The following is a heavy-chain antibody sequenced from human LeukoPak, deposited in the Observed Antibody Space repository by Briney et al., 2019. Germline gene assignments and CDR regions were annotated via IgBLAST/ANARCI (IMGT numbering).Heavy chain of an antibody. J-gene: IGHJ4*02. CDR1: GGSISSGGYY. D-gene: IGHD3-10*01. V-gene: IGHV4-31*03. Sequence: SETLSLTCTVSGGSISSGGYYWSWIRQHPGKGLEWIGYIYYSGSTYYNPSLKSRVTISVDTSKNQFSLKLSSVTAADTAVYYWARNRDYGSGSYYNADYWGQGTLVTVSS. CDR2: IYYSGST. CDR3: ARNRDYGSGSYYNADY.